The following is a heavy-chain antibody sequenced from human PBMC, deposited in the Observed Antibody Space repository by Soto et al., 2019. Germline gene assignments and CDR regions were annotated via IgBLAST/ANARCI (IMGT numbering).Heavy chain of an antibody. J-gene: IGHJ4*02. V-gene: IGHV1-18*01. CDR1: GYTFTSYG. CDR2: ISAYNGNT. CDR3: ARDSDLKWAFDY. Sequence: ASVKVSCKASGYTFTSYGISWVRQAPGQGLEWMGWISAYNGNTNYAQKLQGRVTMTTDTSTSTAYMELRSLRFDDTAVYYCARDSDLKWAFDYWGQGTLVTVSS. D-gene: IGHD1-26*01.